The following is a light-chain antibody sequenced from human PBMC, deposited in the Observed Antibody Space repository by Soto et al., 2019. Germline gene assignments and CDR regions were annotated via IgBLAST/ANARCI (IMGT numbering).Light chain of an antibody. Sequence: MVMTQSPATLSVSPGERATLSCRASQSVSTKLAWYQQKPGQAPRLLIYGASTRATGIPARFSGSGSGTVFTITISILQYEDFAVYYCQQYNNWPYTFGPGTRVDIK. CDR1: QSVSTK. J-gene: IGKJ3*01. V-gene: IGKV3D-15*01. CDR3: QQYNNWPYT. CDR2: GAS.